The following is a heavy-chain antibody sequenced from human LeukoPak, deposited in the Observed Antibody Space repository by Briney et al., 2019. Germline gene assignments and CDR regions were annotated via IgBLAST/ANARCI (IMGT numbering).Heavy chain of an antibody. J-gene: IGHJ4*02. D-gene: IGHD6-19*01. V-gene: IGHV3-23*01. CDR3: AKIGSVAGPSPSFFIY. Sequence: GGSLRLSCAASGFTFSSYVMSRVRQAPGKGLEWVSAISGSGGSTYYADSVKGRFTISRDNSKNTLYLQMNSLRAEDTAVFYCAKIGSVAGPSPSFFIYWGQGTLVTVSS. CDR1: GFTFSSYV. CDR2: ISGSGGST.